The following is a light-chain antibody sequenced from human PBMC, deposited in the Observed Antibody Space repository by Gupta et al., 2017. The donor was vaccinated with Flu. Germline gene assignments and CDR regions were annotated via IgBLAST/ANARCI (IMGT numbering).Light chain of an antibody. Sequence: PSTLSASVGDRVTITCRASQSISSWLAWYQQKSGKAPKLLIYKASSLESGVPSRFSGSGSGTEFTLTISSLQPDDFATYYCQQYNSYSWTFGQGTKVEIK. CDR3: QQYNSYSWT. V-gene: IGKV1-5*03. CDR2: KAS. J-gene: IGKJ1*01. CDR1: QSISSW.